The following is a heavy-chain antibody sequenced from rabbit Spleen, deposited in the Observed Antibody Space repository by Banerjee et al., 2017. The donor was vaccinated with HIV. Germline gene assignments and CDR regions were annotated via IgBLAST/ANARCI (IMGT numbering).Heavy chain of an antibody. Sequence: QSLEESGGDLVKPGASLTLTCTASGFDLSNYYYMSWVRQAPGKGPEWIGCIYTGSSGTWYASWVNGRFTISKTSSTTVTLQMTSLTAADTATYFCARDTSSSFSSYGMDLWGQGTLVTVS. D-gene: IGHD1-1*01. J-gene: IGHJ6*01. CDR3: ARDTSSSFSSYGMDL. CDR1: GFDLSNYYY. CDR2: IYTGSSGT. V-gene: IGHV1S40*01.